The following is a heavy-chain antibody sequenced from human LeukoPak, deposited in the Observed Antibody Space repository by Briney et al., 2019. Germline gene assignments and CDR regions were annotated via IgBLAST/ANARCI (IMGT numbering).Heavy chain of an antibody. V-gene: IGHV4-59*08. CDR2: IYYSGST. D-gene: IGHD6-13*01. CDR1: GGSISSYY. CDR3: ARHAKAAAGFFDY. Sequence: SETLSLTCTVSGGSISSYYWSWIRQPPGKGLEWIGYIYYSGSTNYNPSLKSRVTISVDTSKNQFSLKLSSVTAADTAVYYCARHAKAAAGFFDYWGQGTLVTVSS. J-gene: IGHJ4*02.